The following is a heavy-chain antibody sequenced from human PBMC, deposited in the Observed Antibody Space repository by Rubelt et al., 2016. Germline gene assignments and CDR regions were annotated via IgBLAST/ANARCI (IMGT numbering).Heavy chain of an antibody. CDR1: GFTFSSYS. J-gene: IGHJ4*02. CDR2: NNHSGST. V-gene: IGHV4-34*01. D-gene: IGHD2-2*01. Sequence: VQLVESGGGLVKPGGSLRLSCAASGFTFSSYSMNWVRQPPGKGLEWIGENNHSGSTNYNPSLKSRVTISVDTSKNQFSLKLSSVTAADTAVYYGARVVRAQFDYWGQGTRVTVSS. CDR3: ARVVRAQFDY.